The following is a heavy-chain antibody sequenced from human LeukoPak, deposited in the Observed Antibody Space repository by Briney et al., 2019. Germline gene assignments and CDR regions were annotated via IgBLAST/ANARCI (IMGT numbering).Heavy chain of an antibody. J-gene: IGHJ4*02. CDR1: GFTFSSYP. D-gene: IGHD2/OR15-2a*01. Sequence: QRGGSLKLSCSASGFTFSSYPMHWLRQAPGKGLQYVSAISSNGVTTYYEDSVKGRFTISRDNSKNTLYLQMTSLRPEDTAVYYCVKEIAFYDYWGQGTLVTVSS. CDR3: VKEIAFYDY. V-gene: IGHV3-64D*06. CDR2: ISSNGVTT.